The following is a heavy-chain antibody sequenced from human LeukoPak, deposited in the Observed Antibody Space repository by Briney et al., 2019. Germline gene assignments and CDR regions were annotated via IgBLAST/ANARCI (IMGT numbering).Heavy chain of an antibody. CDR3: ASVGAWKNWFDP. V-gene: IGHV3-74*01. CDR2: INSDGSST. CDR1: GFTFSSYW. J-gene: IGHJ5*02. D-gene: IGHD1-1*01. Sequence: GGSLRLSCAASGFTFSSYWMHWVRQAPGKGLVWVSRINSDGSSTSYADSVKGRFTIFRDNAKNTLYLQMNSLRAEDTAVYYCASVGAWKNWFDPWGQGTLVTVSS.